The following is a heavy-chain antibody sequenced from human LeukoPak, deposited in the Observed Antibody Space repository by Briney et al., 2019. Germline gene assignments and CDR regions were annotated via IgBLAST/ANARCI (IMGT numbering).Heavy chain of an antibody. J-gene: IGHJ4*02. D-gene: IGHD3-10*01. Sequence: PSETLSLTCTVSGGSIRSGSYYWRWIRQAAGKGLEWIGRVHTSGSTNYNPSLESLFTLSVDTSKNQFSLNLSSVTAADTAVYYCAGGVTIVRGTSKHFDYWGQGTLVTVSS. V-gene: IGHV4-61*02. CDR2: VHTSGST. CDR3: AGGVTIVRGTSKHFDY. CDR1: GGSIRSGSYY.